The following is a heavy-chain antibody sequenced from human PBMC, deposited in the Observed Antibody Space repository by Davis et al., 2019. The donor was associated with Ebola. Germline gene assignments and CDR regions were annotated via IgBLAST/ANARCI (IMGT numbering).Heavy chain of an antibody. Sequence: GESLKISCAASGFTVSSNYMSWVRQAPGKGLEWVSVIYSGGSTYYADSVKGRFTISRHNSKNTLYLQMNSLRAEDTAVYYCARIVVVIATAHFDYWGQGTLVTVSS. V-gene: IGHV3-53*04. CDR3: ARIVVVIATAHFDY. CDR2: IYSGGST. D-gene: IGHD2-21*01. CDR1: GFTVSSNY. J-gene: IGHJ4*02.